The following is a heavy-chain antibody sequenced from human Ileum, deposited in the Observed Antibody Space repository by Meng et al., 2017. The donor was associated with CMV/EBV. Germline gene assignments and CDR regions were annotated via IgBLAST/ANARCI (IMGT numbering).Heavy chain of an antibody. J-gene: IGHJ6*02. CDR3: ARDQEKGDYSNYYYYYYGMDV. CDR2: ISYDGSKK. V-gene: IGHV3-30-3*01. CDR1: GFTFSSYA. D-gene: IGHD4-11*01. Sequence: GESLKISCAASGFTFSSYAMHWVRQAPGKGLEWVAVISYDGSKKYYADSVKGRFTISRDNSKNTLYLQMNSLRAEDTAVYYCARDQEKGDYSNYYYYYYGMDVWGQGTTVTVSS.